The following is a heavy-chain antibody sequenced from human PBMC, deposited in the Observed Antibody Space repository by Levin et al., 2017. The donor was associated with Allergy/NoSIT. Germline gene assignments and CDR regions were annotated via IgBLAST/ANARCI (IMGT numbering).Heavy chain of an antibody. Sequence: GGSLRLSCAASGFTLSSYWMHWVRQAPGKGLVWVSRINSDGSTTTYADSVKGRFTISRDNAKNTLYLQMNSLRAEDTAVYFCARGGGGSLIRGVWGQGTLVTVSS. V-gene: IGHV3-74*01. CDR3: ARGGGGSLIRGV. D-gene: IGHD3-10*01. CDR2: INSDGSTT. CDR1: GFTLSSYW. J-gene: IGHJ4*02.